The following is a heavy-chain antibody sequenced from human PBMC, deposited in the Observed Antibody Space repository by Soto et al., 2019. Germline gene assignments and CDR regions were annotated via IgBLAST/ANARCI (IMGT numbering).Heavy chain of an antibody. CDR1: GGSISSSSYY. D-gene: IGHD2-15*01. Sequence: LSLTCTVSGGSISSSSYYWGWIRQHPGKGLEWIGYIYYSGSTYYNPSLKSRVTISVDTSKNQFSLKLSSVTAADTAVYYCARTIVVVVAATPSVWFDPWGQGTLVTVSS. J-gene: IGHJ5*02. V-gene: IGHV4-31*03. CDR3: ARTIVVVVAATPSVWFDP. CDR2: IYYSGST.